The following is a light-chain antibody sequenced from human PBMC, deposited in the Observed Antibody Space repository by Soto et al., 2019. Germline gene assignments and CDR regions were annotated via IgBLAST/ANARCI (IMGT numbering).Light chain of an antibody. V-gene: IGLV2-14*01. CDR2: DVS. CDR1: SSDVGGYNY. Sequence: SVLTQPASVSGSPGQSITISCTATSSDVGGYNYVSWYQQHPGKAPKLMIYDVSNRPSGVSNRFSGSKSGNTASLTISGLQAEDEADYYCSSYTSSGTVFGGGTKVTVL. CDR3: SSYTSSGTV. J-gene: IGLJ2*01.